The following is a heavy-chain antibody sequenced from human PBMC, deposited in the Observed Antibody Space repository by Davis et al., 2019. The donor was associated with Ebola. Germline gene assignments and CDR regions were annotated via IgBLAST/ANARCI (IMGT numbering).Heavy chain of an antibody. V-gene: IGHV3-74*01. CDR1: GFTFSNYW. CDR2: INRDESGI. CDR3: ARGRGYGDYYYYYGMDV. J-gene: IGHJ6*02. Sequence: GESLKISCAASGFTFSNYWMHWVRQAPGKGLVWVSRINRDESGITYADPVKGRFTISRDNAKNSLYLQMNSLRAEDTAVYYCARGRGYGDYYYYYGMDVWGQGTTVTVSS. D-gene: IGHD4-17*01.